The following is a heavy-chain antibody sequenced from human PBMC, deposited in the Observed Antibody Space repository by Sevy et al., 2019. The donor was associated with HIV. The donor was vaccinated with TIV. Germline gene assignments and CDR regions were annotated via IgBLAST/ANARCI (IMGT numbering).Heavy chain of an antibody. D-gene: IGHD2-2*01. CDR3: ARGGHHCSSTSCYVHYYYYMDV. J-gene: IGHJ6*03. CDR2: IIPIFGTA. Sequence: ASVKVSCKASGGTFSSYAISCVRQAPGQGLEWMGGIIPIFGTANYAQKFQGRVTITADKSTSTAYMELSSLRSEDTAVYYCARGGHHCSSTSCYVHYYYYMDVWGKGTTVTVSS. CDR1: GGTFSSYA. V-gene: IGHV1-69*06.